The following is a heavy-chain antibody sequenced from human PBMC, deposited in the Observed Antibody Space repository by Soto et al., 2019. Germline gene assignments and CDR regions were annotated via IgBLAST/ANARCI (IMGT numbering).Heavy chain of an antibody. Sequence: GISVKVSCKSSGYTIKGDYMCWVRQDTIKVLEWIGWINPNSGGTNYAQKFQGWVTMTRDTSISTAYMELSRLRSDDTAVYYCARSHCSSTSCFLGHYYYGMDVWGQGNTVTVSS. D-gene: IGHD2-2*01. CDR3: ARSHCSSTSCFLGHYYYGMDV. V-gene: IGHV1-2*04. CDR2: INPNSGGT. CDR1: GYTIKGDY. J-gene: IGHJ6*02.